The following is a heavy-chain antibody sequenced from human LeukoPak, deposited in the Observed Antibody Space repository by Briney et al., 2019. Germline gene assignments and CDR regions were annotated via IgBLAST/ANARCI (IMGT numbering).Heavy chain of an antibody. J-gene: IGHJ4*02. CDR3: ARRRYGSGSYYGPYYFDY. CDR2: INHSGRT. Sequence: SETLSLTCAVYGGSFSGYYWSWIRQPPGKGLEWIGEINHSGRTNYNPSLKSRVTISVDTSKNQFSLKLSSVTAADTTVYYCARRRYGSGSYYGPYYFDYWGQGTLVTVSS. D-gene: IGHD3-10*01. CDR1: GGSFSGYY. V-gene: IGHV4-34*01.